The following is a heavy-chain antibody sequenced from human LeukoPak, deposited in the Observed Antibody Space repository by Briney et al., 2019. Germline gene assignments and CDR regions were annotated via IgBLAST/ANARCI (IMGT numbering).Heavy chain of an antibody. D-gene: IGHD4-17*01. CDR1: GFTVSSNX. J-gene: IGHJ6*02. V-gene: IGHV3-66*01. CDR3: ARVYGDYVPYYYGMDV. CDR2: IYSGGST. Sequence: XAXSGFTVSSNXXXWVRQXPGKXXXXXXVIYSGGSTYYADSVKGRFTISRDNSKNTLYLQMNSLRAEDTAVYYCARVYGDYVPYYYGMDVWGQGTTVTVSS.